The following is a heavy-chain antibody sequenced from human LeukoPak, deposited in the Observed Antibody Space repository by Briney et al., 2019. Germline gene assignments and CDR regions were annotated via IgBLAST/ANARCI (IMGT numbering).Heavy chain of an antibody. Sequence: SETLSLTCAVYGGSFSGYYWSWIRQPPGKGLEWIGSIYHSGSTYYNPSLKIRVTISVDTSKNQFSLKLSSVTAADTAVYYCARYLDYGGNSRVFQHWGQGTLVTVSS. V-gene: IGHV4-34*01. CDR3: ARYLDYGGNSRVFQH. D-gene: IGHD4-23*01. CDR2: IYHSGST. J-gene: IGHJ1*01. CDR1: GGSFSGYY.